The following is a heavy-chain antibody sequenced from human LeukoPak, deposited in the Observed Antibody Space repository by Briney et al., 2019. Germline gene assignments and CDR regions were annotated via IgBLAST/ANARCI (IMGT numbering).Heavy chain of an antibody. D-gene: IGHD2-15*01. V-gene: IGHV4-61*08. CDR3: ARDVVGGYYFDY. Sequence: SQTLSLTCTVSGGSVSSGGFYWNWIRQPPGKGLEWIGYIYYSGSTNYNPSLKSRVTISVGTSKNQFSLKLTSVTAADTAVYYCARDVVGGYYFDYWGQGALVTVSS. CDR1: GGSVSSGGFY. J-gene: IGHJ4*02. CDR2: IYYSGST.